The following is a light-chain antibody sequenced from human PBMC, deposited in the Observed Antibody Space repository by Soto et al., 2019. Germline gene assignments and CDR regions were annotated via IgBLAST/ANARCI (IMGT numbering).Light chain of an antibody. V-gene: IGKV3-15*01. CDR1: QSVSST. CDR2: GAS. Sequence: EIVMTQSPATLSVSPGERATLSCRASQSVSSTLAWYQQKPVQAPRLLIYGASTRATGIPARFSGSGSGTEFTITISSLQSADFAVYYCQQYNNWPLYTFGQGTKLEIK. J-gene: IGKJ2*01. CDR3: QQYNNWPLYT.